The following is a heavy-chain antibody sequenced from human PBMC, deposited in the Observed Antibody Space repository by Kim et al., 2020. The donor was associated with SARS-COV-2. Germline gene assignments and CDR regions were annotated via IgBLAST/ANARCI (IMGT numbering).Heavy chain of an antibody. CDR1: GGSISSYY. Sequence: ETLSLTCTVSGGSISSYYWSWIRQPPGKGLEWIGYIYYSGSTNYNPSLKSRVTISVDTSKNQFSLKLSSVTAADTAVYYCARDNYDNWFDPWGQGTLVTVSS. V-gene: IGHV4-59*01. CDR2: IYYSGST. D-gene: IGHD1-7*01. J-gene: IGHJ5*02. CDR3: ARDNYDNWFDP.